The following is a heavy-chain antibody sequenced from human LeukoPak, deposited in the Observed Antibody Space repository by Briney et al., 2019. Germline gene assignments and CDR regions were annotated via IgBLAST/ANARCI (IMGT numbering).Heavy chain of an antibody. D-gene: IGHD4-17*01. CDR1: GGTFSSYA. J-gene: IGHJ4*02. CDR3: ARDHISNGDPHFDY. Sequence: SVKVSCKASGGTFSSYAISWVRQAPGQGLEWMGRIIPILGIANYAQTFPGRVTITADKSTSTAYMELSSLRSEDTAVYYCARDHISNGDPHFDYWGQGTLVTVSS. CDR2: IIPILGIA. V-gene: IGHV1-69*04.